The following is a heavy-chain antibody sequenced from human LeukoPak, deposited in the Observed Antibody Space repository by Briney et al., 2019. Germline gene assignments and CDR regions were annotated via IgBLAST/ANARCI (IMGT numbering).Heavy chain of an antibody. V-gene: IGHV3-23*01. D-gene: IGHD5-24*01. Sequence: PGGSLRLSCAASGFTFSSYAMSWVRQAPGKGLEWVSAISGSGGSTYYADSVKGRFTISRDNSKNTLYLQMNSLRAEDTAVYYCAKDREMATIIPVDAFDIWGQGTVVTVSS. CDR1: GFTFSSYA. CDR2: ISGSGGST. J-gene: IGHJ3*02. CDR3: AKDREMATIIPVDAFDI.